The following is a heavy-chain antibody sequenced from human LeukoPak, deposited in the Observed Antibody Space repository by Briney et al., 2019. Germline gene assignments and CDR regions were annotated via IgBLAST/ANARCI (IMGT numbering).Heavy chain of an antibody. Sequence: ASVKVSCKASGYIFNSYHIHWVRQAPGQGLEWMGTVNPSDGNINYAQKFQGRATMTRDMSSGTVYMELSSLRSEDTAVYYCASNYGGDTGFDCWGLGTLVTVSS. CDR1: GYIFNSYH. J-gene: IGHJ5*01. CDR3: ASNYGGDTGFDC. V-gene: IGHV1-46*02. CDR2: VNPSDGNI. D-gene: IGHD2-21*02.